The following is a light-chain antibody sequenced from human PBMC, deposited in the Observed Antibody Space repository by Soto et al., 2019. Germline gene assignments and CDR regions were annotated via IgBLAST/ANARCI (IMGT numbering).Light chain of an antibody. V-gene: IGLV2-14*01. CDR1: SSDVGGYDY. J-gene: IGLJ1*01. CDR2: DVS. CDR3: GSYRGSSTRYV. Sequence: QSALTQPASVSGSPGQSITISCTGTSSDVGGYDYVSWYQQHPGKAPKLLICDVSNRPSGVSNRFSGSKSGNTASLTIAGLQAEDEADYYCGSYRGSSTRYVFGTGTKLTVL.